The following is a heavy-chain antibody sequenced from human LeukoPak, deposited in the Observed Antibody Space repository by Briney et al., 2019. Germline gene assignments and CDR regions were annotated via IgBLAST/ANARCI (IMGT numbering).Heavy chain of an antibody. CDR3: ARGGYYDFWSGPTAVDY. CDR1: GYSISSSYY. Sequence: SETPSLTCTVSGYSISSSYYWGWIRQRPGKGLEWIGSIDHTGSTYYNPSLNNRVSVLVDTSKNQFSLKLSSVTAADTAVYYCARGGYYDFWSGPTAVDYWGQGTLVTVSS. J-gene: IGHJ4*02. D-gene: IGHD3-3*01. CDR2: IDHTGST. V-gene: IGHV4-38-2*02.